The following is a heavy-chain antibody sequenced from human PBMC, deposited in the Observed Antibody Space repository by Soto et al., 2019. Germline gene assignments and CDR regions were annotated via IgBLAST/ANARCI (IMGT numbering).Heavy chain of an antibody. CDR3: TRSIGSGGVIGGFDY. CDR2: IIPMFDTP. J-gene: IGHJ4*02. V-gene: IGHV1-69*01. CDR1: GGTSNTYA. D-gene: IGHD3-16*02. Sequence: QVQLVQSETKVKKPGSAVKVSCKASGGTSNTYAMNWVRQAPGQGLEWMGGIIPMFDTPRYAQKFQGRVTITVDESTTTAYMELSSLRSDDTAVYYCTRSIGSGGVIGGFDYWGQGTLVTVSS.